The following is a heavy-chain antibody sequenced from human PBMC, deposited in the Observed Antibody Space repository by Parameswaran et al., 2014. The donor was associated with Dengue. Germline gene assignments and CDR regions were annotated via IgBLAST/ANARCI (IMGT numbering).Heavy chain of an antibody. J-gene: IGHJ3*02. D-gene: IGHD6-13*01. CDR2: IKQDGSEK. Sequence: VRQAPGKGLEWVANIKQDGSEKYYVDSVKGRFTISRDNAKNSLYLQMNSLGAEDTAVYYCAREGIAAAARGAFDIWGQGTMVTVSS. V-gene: IGHV3-7*03. CDR3: AREGIAAAARGAFDI.